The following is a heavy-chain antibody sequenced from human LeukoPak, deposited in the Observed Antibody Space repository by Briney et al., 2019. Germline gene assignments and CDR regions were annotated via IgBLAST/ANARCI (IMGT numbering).Heavy chain of an antibody. D-gene: IGHD4-23*01. Sequence: SETLSLTCAVSGNSMSSGYLWGWIRQPPGKGLEWIGSIYHSGTTYYNSSLKSRLTISVDTSKTQFSPYLSSVTAADTAVYYCARDQGNGRRYFDSWGQGTLVTVSS. CDR1: GNSMSSGYL. J-gene: IGHJ4*02. V-gene: IGHV4-38-2*02. CDR2: IYHSGTT. CDR3: ARDQGNGRRYFDS.